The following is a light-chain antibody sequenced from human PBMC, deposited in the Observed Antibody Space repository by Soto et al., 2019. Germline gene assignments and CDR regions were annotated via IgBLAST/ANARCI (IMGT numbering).Light chain of an antibody. CDR3: SSYAISSTVV. CDR1: TSDVVGYNY. CDR2: DVG. J-gene: IGLJ2*01. V-gene: IGLV2-14*03. Sequence: QSALTQPASVSGSPGQSITISCTGTTSDVVGYNYVSWYQHHPGKAPKLMIYDVGNRPSGVSNRFSGSKSGNTASLTISGLQAEDEADYYCSSYAISSTVVFGGGTKLTVL.